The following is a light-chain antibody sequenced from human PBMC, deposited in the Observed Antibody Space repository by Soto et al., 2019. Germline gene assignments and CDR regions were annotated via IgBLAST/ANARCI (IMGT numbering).Light chain of an antibody. CDR3: QKYNNWPLT. CDR1: QSVYNY. CDR2: GAS. Sequence: EIVMTQSPATLSVSPGERATLSCRASQSVYNYLAWYQQKPGQAPRLLIYGASTRATGIPARFSGSGSGTEFTLTFSSLQSEDFAVYYCQKYNNWPLTFGGGTKVEI. J-gene: IGKJ4*01. V-gene: IGKV3-15*01.